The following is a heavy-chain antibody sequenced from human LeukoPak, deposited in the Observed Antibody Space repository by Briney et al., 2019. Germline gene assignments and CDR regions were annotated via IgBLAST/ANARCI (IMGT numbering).Heavy chain of an antibody. J-gene: IGHJ4*02. CDR2: IKQDGSEK. CDR1: RFTFSSYW. D-gene: IGHD3-10*01. CDR3: ARAPRITMVRGVITYFDY. V-gene: IGHV3-7*01. Sequence: GGSLRLSCAASRFTFSSYWMSWVRQAPGKGLEWVANIKQDGSEKYYVDSVKGRFTISRDNAKNSLYLQMNSLRAEDTAVYYCARAPRITMVRGVITYFDYWGQGTLVTVSS.